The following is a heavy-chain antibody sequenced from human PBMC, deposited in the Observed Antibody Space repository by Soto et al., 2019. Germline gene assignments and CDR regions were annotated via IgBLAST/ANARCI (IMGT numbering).Heavy chain of an antibody. CDR3: AKEGSSSLKSNWFDP. Sequence: VQLVESGGGVVQPGRSLRLSCAASGFTFSSYGMHWVRQAPGKGLEWVAVISYDGSNKYYADSVKGRFTISRDNSKNTLYLQMNSLGAEDTAVYYCAKEGSSSLKSNWFDPWGQGTLVTVSS. V-gene: IGHV3-30*18. CDR2: ISYDGSNK. CDR1: GFTFSSYG. D-gene: IGHD6-13*01. J-gene: IGHJ5*02.